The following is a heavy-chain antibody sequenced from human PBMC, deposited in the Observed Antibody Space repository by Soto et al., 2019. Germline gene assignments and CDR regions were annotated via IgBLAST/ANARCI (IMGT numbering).Heavy chain of an antibody. CDR1: GSTFSSSA. D-gene: IGHD2-8*01. J-gene: IGHJ4*02. V-gene: IGHV1-58*01. CDR3: APGVGGYINGLGRH. Sequence: SVKVSCKTSGSTFSSSAVHWVRQARGHRLQWIGWIDVGGGNANYAQMHQERIGISRDMSTSTAYMELSSLRPEDTAVYFFAPGVGGYINGLGRHCDPVTL. CDR2: IDVGGGNA.